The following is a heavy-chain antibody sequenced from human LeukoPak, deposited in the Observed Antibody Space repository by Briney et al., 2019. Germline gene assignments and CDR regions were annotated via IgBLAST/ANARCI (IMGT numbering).Heavy chain of an antibody. Sequence: PSETLSLTCAVYGGSFSGYYWSWIRQPPGKGLEWIGEINRSGSTNYNPSLKSRVTISVDTSKNQFSLKLSSVTAADTAVYYCARGPHGSGSSRPFDYWGQGTLVTVSS. J-gene: IGHJ4*02. D-gene: IGHD3-10*01. CDR3: ARGPHGSGSSRPFDY. V-gene: IGHV4-34*01. CDR1: GGSFSGYY. CDR2: INRSGST.